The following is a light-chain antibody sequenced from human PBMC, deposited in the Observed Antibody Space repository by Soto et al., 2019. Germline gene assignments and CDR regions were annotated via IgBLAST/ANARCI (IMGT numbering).Light chain of an antibody. V-gene: IGLV2-14*02. CDR1: SSDVGTYNL. J-gene: IGLJ1*01. CDR2: EGS. Sequence: QSVLTQPASVSASPGQSITISCTGTSSDVGTYNLVSWYQQHPGEAPKLMIYEGSKRPSGVSNRFSGSKSGNTASLTISGLQAEDEADYYCSSYTTISTRYVFGTGTKVTVL. CDR3: SSYTTISTRYV.